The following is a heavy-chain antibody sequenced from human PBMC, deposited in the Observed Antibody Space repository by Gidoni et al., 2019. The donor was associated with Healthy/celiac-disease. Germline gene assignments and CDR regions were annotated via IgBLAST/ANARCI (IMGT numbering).Heavy chain of an antibody. D-gene: IGHD1-26*01. CDR2: SSGSGGST. J-gene: IGHJ6*02. CDR3: AKEGWELRPYYYYGMDV. Sequence: EVQLLESGGGVVQPGGSLRLSCAASGFTFSSYAMSWVRQAPGKGMAWVSASSGSGGSTYYADSVNGRFTISRYNSKNTLYLQMNSLRAEDTSVYYCAKEGWELRPYYYYGMDVWGLGTTVTVSS. CDR1: GFTFSSYA. V-gene: IGHV3-23*01.